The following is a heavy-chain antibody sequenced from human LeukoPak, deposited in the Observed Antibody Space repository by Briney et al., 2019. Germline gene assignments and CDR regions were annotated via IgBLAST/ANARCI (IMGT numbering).Heavy chain of an antibody. J-gene: IGHJ2*01. CDR1: GGSISSGGYY. D-gene: IGHD3-10*01. CDR2: IYYSGST. CDR3: ASSGSGSYLPAYWYFDL. V-gene: IGHV4-31*03. Sequence: PSQTLSLTCTVSGGSISSGGYYWSWIRQHPGKGLEWIGYIYYSGSTYYNPSLKSRVTISVDTSKNQFSLKLSSVTAADTAVYYCASSGSGSYLPAYWYFDLWGRGTLVTVSS.